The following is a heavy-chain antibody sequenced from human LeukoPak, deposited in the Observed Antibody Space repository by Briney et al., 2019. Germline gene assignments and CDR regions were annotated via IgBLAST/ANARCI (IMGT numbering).Heavy chain of an antibody. Sequence: GGSLRLSCAASGFTFDDYAMHWVRQAPGKGLEWVSGISWNSGRIGYADSVKGRFTVSRDNAKNSLYLQMNSLRAEDTALYYCARATHYYESSGYDYWGQGTLVTVSS. J-gene: IGHJ4*02. D-gene: IGHD3-22*01. CDR2: ISWNSGRI. V-gene: IGHV3-9*01. CDR1: GFTFDDYA. CDR3: ARATHYYESSGYDY.